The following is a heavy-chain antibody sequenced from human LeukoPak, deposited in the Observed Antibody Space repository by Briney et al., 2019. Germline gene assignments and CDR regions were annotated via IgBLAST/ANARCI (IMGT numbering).Heavy chain of an antibody. D-gene: IGHD3-22*01. CDR3: AREGYYDSSGYYY. CDR1: GYTFTSYY. CDR2: IIPIFGTA. Sequence: SVKVSCKASGYTFTSYYMHWVRQAPGQGLEWMGGIIPIFGTANYAQKFQGRVTITADESTSTAYMELSSLRSEDTAVYYCAREGYYDSSGYYYWGQGTLVTVSS. V-gene: IGHV1-69*13. J-gene: IGHJ4*02.